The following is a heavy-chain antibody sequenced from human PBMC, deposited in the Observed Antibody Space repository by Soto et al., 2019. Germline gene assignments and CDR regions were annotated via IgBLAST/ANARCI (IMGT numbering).Heavy chain of an antibody. Sequence: PGESLKISCKGSGYSFTSYWISWVRQMPGKGLEWMGRIDPSDSYTNYSPSFQGHVTTSADKSISTAYLQWSSLKASDTAMYYCARRRGYSYGKLTYYYGMDVWGQGTTVTVSS. CDR3: ARRRGYSYGKLTYYYGMDV. CDR1: GYSFTSYW. J-gene: IGHJ6*02. V-gene: IGHV5-10-1*01. D-gene: IGHD5-18*01. CDR2: IDPSDSYT.